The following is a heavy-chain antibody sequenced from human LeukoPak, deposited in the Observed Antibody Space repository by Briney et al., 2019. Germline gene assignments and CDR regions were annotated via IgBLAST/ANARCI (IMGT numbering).Heavy chain of an antibody. CDR1: DDSISHYY. CDR3: ASFSWGSGSYNQEAIWSWFDP. CDR2: IFHSGTT. J-gene: IGHJ5*02. D-gene: IGHD3-10*01. V-gene: IGHV4-59*01. Sequence: SETLSLTCTVSDDSISHYYWSWIRQPPGKGLEWIGYIFHSGTTKFNPSLKSRVTISIDTSKHQFSLKLTSVTAADTAVYYCASFSWGSGSYNQEAIWSWFDPWGQGTLVTVSS.